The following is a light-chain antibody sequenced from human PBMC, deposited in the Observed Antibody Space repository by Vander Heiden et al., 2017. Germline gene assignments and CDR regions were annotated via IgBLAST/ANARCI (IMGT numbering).Light chain of an antibody. CDR2: DVS. J-gene: IGLJ2*01. CDR1: SSDVGGYNY. Sequence: QSPLPQPLSVSGSPRPSVTISCTGTSSDVGGYNYVSWYQQHPGKAPKLMIYDVSKRPSGVPDRFSGSKSGNTASLTISGLQAEDEADYYCCSYAGSYDVVFGGGTKLTVL. CDR3: CSYAGSYDVV. V-gene: IGLV2-11*01.